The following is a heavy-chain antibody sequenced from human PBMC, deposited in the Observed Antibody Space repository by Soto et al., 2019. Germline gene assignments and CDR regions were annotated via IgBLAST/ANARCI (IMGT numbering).Heavy chain of an antibody. CDR3: AKRNYGEEGYFFDF. D-gene: IGHD4-17*01. CDR2: IYDSGTT. CDR1: GGSITGYY. V-gene: IGHV4-59*08. J-gene: IGHJ4*02. Sequence: QVQLRESGPGLVRPSETLSLTCTVSGGSITGYYWSWIRQPPGKGLEWMGYIYDSGTTTYNTALKSRVTFSSETSKDQFSLNLRSVTAADTAVYYCAKRNYGEEGYFFDFWGQGLLVTVSS.